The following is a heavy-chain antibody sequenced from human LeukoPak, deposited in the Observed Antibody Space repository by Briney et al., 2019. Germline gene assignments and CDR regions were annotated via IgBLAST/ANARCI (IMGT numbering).Heavy chain of an antibody. J-gene: IGHJ4*02. CDR2: ISGSGGST. V-gene: IGHV3-23*01. CDR3: AKDIEVVVAATTDY. D-gene: IGHD2-15*01. CDR1: GFTFSSYA. Sequence: GGSLRLSCAASGFTFSSYAMSWVRQAPGKGLEWVSAISGSGGSTYYADSVKGRFTISRDNSKNTLYLQMISLRAEDTAVYYCAKDIEVVVAATTDYWGQGTLVTVSS.